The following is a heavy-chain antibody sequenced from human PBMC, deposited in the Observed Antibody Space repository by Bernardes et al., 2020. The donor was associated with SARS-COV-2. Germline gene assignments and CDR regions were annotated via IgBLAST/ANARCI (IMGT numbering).Heavy chain of an antibody. D-gene: IGHD5-12*01. Sequence: ALNLSCKGSGYSLTSYWIGWVRQMPGTGLEWMGIINLGDSNIRYSPSFQGQVTISADKSINTAYLQWSSLKASDTAMYYCARHVGDGYNFFCDSWGQGTLVTVYS. CDR1: GYSLTSYW. V-gene: IGHV5-51*01. CDR3: ARHVGDGYNFFCDS. CDR2: INLGDSNI. J-gene: IGHJ4*02.